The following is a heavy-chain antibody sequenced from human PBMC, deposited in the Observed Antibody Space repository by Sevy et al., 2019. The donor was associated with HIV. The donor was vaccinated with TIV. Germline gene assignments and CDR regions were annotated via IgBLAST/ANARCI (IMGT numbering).Heavy chain of an antibody. CDR1: GFTFSGSA. CDR3: TTYLGYCRSTSCHYYFDN. D-gene: IGHD2-2*03. V-gene: IGHV3-73*01. Sequence: GGSLRLSCAASGFTFSGSALHWVRQASGKGLEWVGRIRMKANSYATAYAASGKGRFTIYRDDSKNSAYLQMNSLKTEDTAVYYCTTYLGYCRSTSCHYYFDNWGQGTLVTVSS. CDR2: IRMKANSYAT. J-gene: IGHJ4*02.